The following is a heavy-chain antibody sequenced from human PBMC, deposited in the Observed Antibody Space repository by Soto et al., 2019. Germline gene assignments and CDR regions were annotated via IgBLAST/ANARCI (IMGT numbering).Heavy chain of an antibody. Sequence: QVQLVESGGGVVQPGRSLRLSCAASGFIFRDYYIHWVRQAPGKGLEWVAVISHDGSKKYYADSVKGRCAISRDNSKNTLYLQMNSLRPDDTAVNYCARSSYDDVLTGWSMDVWGQGTMVTVSS. D-gene: IGHD3-9*01. CDR2: ISHDGSKK. J-gene: IGHJ6*02. CDR3: ARSSYDDVLTGWSMDV. CDR1: GFIFRDYY. V-gene: IGHV3-30*09.